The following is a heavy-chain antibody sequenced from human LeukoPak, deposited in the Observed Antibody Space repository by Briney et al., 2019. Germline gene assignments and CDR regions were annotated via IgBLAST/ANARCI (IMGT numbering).Heavy chain of an antibody. CDR3: ARDARGDYVQYYYYGMDV. V-gene: IGHV1-18*01. CDR1: GYTFTSYG. Sequence: GASVKVSCKASGYTFTSYGISWVRQAPGQGLEWMGWISAYNGNTNYAQKLQGRVTMTTDTSTSTAYMELRSLRSDDTAVYYCARDARGDYVQYYYYGMDVWGQGTTVTVSS. J-gene: IGHJ6*02. D-gene: IGHD4-17*01. CDR2: ISAYNGNT.